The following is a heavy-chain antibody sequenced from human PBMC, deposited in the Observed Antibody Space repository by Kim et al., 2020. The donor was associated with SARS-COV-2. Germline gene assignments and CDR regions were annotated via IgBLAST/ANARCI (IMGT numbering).Heavy chain of an antibody. J-gene: IGHJ6*02. CDR3: AKDGSLSYDILTGYYNPNYYYYGMDV. D-gene: IGHD3-9*01. CDR1: GFTFSSYA. Sequence: GGSLRLSCAASGFTFSSYAMHWVRQAPGKGLEWVAVIWYDGSNKYYADSVKGRFTISRDNSKNTLYLQMNSLRAEDTAVYYCAKDGSLSYDILTGYYNPNYYYYGMDVWGQGTTVTVSS. CDR2: IWYDGSNK. V-gene: IGHV3-33*06.